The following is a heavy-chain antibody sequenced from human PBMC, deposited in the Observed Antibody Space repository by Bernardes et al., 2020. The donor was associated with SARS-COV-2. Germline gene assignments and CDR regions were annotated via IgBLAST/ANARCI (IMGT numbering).Heavy chain of an antibody. Sequence: SETLSLTCTVSGGSISSYYWSWIRQPPGKGLEWIGYIYYSGSTNYNPSLKSRVTISVDTSKNQFSLKLSSVTAADTAVYYCARERYGSSWTNYYYYGMDVWGQGTTVTVSS. D-gene: IGHD6-13*01. V-gene: IGHV4-59*01. CDR3: ARERYGSSWTNYYYYGMDV. J-gene: IGHJ6*02. CDR2: IYYSGST. CDR1: GGSISSYY.